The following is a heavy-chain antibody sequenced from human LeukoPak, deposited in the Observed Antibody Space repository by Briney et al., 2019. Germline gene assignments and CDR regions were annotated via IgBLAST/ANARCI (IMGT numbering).Heavy chain of an antibody. CDR1: GYTFTSYG. CDR3: ARDRSSSSEIDY. Sequence: ASVKVSCKASGYTFTSYGISWLRQAPGHWLEWMGWISAYNGNTNYAQKLQGRVTMTTDTSTSTAYMELRSLRSDDTAVYYCARDRSSSSEIDYWGQGTLVTVSS. J-gene: IGHJ4*02. CDR2: ISAYNGNT. D-gene: IGHD6-13*01. V-gene: IGHV1-18*01.